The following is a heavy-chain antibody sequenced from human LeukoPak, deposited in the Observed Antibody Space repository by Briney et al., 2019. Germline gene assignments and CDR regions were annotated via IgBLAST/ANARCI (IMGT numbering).Heavy chain of an antibody. D-gene: IGHD4-17*01. J-gene: IGHJ4*02. V-gene: IGHV1-69*05. CDR3: ARVNLYGDYEGGFDY. CDR1: RGTLTKHA. CDR2: MIPIFHAT. Sequence: GASVKVSCKASRGTLTKHAISWAPQAPGHGREGIGGMIPIFHATTYAQKFQGRVTITTDKSTSTAYLELSSLRSEDTAVYYCARVNLYGDYEGGFDYWGQGTLVTVSS.